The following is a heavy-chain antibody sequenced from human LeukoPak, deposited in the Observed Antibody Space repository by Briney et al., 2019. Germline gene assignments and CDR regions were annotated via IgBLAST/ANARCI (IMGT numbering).Heavy chain of an antibody. CDR3: TRARSEYYDSSGWDY. Sequence: GGSLRLSCAVSGFRFRDYWMHWVRQAPGKGLVWVSRINFDGRNTNYADSVRGRFTISRDNAKNTVYLQMNNLRVEGTALFYCTRARSEYYDSSGWDYWGQGTQVTVSS. V-gene: IGHV3-74*01. J-gene: IGHJ4*02. CDR1: GFRFRDYW. CDR2: INFDGRNT. D-gene: IGHD3-22*01.